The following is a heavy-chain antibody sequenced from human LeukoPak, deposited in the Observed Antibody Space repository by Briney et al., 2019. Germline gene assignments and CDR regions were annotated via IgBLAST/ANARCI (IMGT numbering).Heavy chain of an antibody. Sequence: GGSLRLSCAASGFTFSSYSMNWGRQAPGKGLEWVSYISSSSSTIYYADSVKGRFTISRDNAKNSLYLQMNSLRAEDTDVYYCAREIVADGDYWGQGTLVTVSS. CDR2: ISSSSSTI. J-gene: IGHJ4*02. CDR1: GFTFSSYS. V-gene: IGHV3-48*01. D-gene: IGHD5-12*01. CDR3: AREIVADGDY.